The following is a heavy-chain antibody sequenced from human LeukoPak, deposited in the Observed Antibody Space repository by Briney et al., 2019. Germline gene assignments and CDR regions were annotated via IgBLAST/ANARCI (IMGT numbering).Heavy chain of an antibody. J-gene: IGHJ4*02. V-gene: IGHV3-11*04. D-gene: IGHD5-24*01. CDR2: ISGSGSII. Sequence: GGSLRLSCAASGFTFSDYYMAWIRQAPGKGLEWVSYISGSGSIIKYGDSMKGRFTISRDNAKNSLYLQMKSLRAEDTAVYYCAREARWLQSKPLDYWGQGTLVTVSS. CDR3: AREARWLQSKPLDY. CDR1: GFTFSDYY.